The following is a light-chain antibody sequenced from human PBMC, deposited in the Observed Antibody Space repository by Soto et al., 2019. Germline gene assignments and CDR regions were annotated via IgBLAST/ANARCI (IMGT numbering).Light chain of an antibody. Sequence: QSALTQPASVSGSPGQSITISCTGTSSDVGDYNYVSWYQQHPGKAPKVMIYDDSNRPSGVSNRFSGSKSGNTASLTISGLQAEDEADYYCSSYTSSSTLVFGTGTKLTVL. V-gene: IGLV2-14*01. CDR3: SSYTSSSTLV. J-gene: IGLJ1*01. CDR1: SSDVGDYNY. CDR2: DDS.